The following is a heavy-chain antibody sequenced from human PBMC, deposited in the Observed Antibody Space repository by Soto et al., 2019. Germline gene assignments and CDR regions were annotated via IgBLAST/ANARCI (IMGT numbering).Heavy chain of an antibody. V-gene: IGHV4-30-4*01. J-gene: IGHJ5*02. CDR3: ARRLIAAVPDATKINCFDT. Sequence: SETLSLTCTVSGGSISSGDYYWSWIRQPPGKGLEWIGYIYYSGSTYYNPSLKSRVTISVDTSKNQFSLKLSSVTAADTAVYYCARRLIAAVPDATKINCFDTWGQGTLVTVSS. CDR2: IYYSGST. D-gene: IGHD2-2*01. CDR1: GGSISSGDYY.